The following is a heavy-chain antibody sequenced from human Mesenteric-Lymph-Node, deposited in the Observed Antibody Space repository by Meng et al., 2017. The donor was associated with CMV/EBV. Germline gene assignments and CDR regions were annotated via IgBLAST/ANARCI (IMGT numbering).Heavy chain of an antibody. J-gene: IGHJ6*02. Sequence: GESLKISCKASGYTFTSYDINWVRQATGQGLEWMGWMNPNSGNTGYAQKFQGRVTMTRNTSISTAYMELSSLRSEDTAVYYCARGDVDTAMALGSYGMDVWGQGTTVTVSS. D-gene: IGHD5-18*01. CDR3: ARGDVDTAMALGSYGMDV. CDR2: MNPNSGNT. V-gene: IGHV1-8*01. CDR1: GYTFTSYD.